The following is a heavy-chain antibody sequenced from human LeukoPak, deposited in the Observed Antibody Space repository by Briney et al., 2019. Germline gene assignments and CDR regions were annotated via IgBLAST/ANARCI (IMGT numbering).Heavy chain of an antibody. J-gene: IGHJ4*02. CDR3: AKSHHYYDSSGYYSTGFDY. D-gene: IGHD3-22*01. Sequence: GGSLRLSCAASGFTFSSYGVHWVRQAPGKGLEWVAVISYDGSDKPYADSVKGRFTISRDNSKNTLFLQMNSLRAEDTAVYYCAKSHHYYDSSGYYSTGFDYWGQGTLVTVSS. CDR2: ISYDGSDK. V-gene: IGHV3-30*18. CDR1: GFTFSSYG.